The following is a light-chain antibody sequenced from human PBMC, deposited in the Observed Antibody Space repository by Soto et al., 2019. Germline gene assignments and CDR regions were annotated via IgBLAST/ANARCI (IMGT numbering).Light chain of an antibody. CDR3: QQYNSYLWT. CDR1: QSISSW. J-gene: IGKJ1*01. Sequence: IQMTQTTSTLSASVGDRVTITCRASQSISSWLAWYQQKPGKAPKLLIYKASSLESGVPSRFSGSGSGTEFTLTISSLQPDDFATYYCQQYNSYLWTFAQVSKV. CDR2: KAS. V-gene: IGKV1-5*03.